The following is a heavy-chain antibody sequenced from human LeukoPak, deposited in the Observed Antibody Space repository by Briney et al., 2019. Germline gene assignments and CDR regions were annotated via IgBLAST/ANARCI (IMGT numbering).Heavy chain of an antibody. CDR1: GFTFSGYS. CDR3: ARSNYGSGSYYIGY. D-gene: IGHD3-10*01. V-gene: IGHV4-34*01. J-gene: IGHJ4*02. CDR2: INHSGST. Sequence: KSGGSLSLSCAASGFTFSGYSGYTMNWVRQPPGKGLEWIGEINHSGSTNYNPSLKSRVTISVDTSKNQFSLKLSSVTAADTAVYYCARSNYGSGSYYIGYWGQGTLVTVSS.